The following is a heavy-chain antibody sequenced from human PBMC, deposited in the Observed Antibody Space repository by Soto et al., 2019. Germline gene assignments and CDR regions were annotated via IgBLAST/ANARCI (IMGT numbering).Heavy chain of an antibody. CDR3: AKDILGGSGSGDLATNTNYYYYGMDV. Sequence: GGSLELSWADSGFTFSIYDLHCVRQAPGKGLEWLAVISYDGSNKYYADSVKGRFTISRDNSKNTLYLQMNSLRAEDTAVYYCAKDILGGSGSGDLATNTNYYYYGMDVWGQGTTVTVSS. CDR1: GFTFSIYD. V-gene: IGHV3-30*18. D-gene: IGHD3-10*01. J-gene: IGHJ6*02. CDR2: ISYDGSNK.